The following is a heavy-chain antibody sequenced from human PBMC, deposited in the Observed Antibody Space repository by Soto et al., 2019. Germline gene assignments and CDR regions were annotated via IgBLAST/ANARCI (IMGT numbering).Heavy chain of an antibody. CDR3: ARDAVEMATIRYYYYGMDV. Sequence: SVKVSCKASGGTFSSYAISWVRQAPGQGLEWMGGIIPIFGTANYAQKFQGRVTITADESTSTAYMELSSLRSEDTAVYFCARDAVEMATIRYYYYGMDVWGQGTTVTVSS. J-gene: IGHJ6*02. D-gene: IGHD5-12*01. CDR1: GGTFSSYA. V-gene: IGHV1-69*13. CDR2: IIPIFGTA.